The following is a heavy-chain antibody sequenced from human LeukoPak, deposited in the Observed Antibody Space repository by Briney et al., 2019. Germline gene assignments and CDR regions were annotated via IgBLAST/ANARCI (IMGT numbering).Heavy chain of an antibody. CDR2: TCYRSKWYN. V-gene: IGHV6-1*01. CDR3: ASKTTTDDAFDI. CDR1: GDSVSSNSAA. J-gene: IGHJ3*02. D-gene: IGHD4-17*01. Sequence: SQTLSLTCAISGDSVSSNSAAWNWIRQSPSRGLEWLGRTCYRSKWYNDYAVSVKSRITINPDTSKNQFSLQLNSVTPEDTAVYYCASKTTTDDAFDIWGQGTMVTVSS.